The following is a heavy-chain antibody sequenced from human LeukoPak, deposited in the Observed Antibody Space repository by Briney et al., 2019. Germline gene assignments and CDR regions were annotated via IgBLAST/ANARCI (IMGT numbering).Heavy chain of an antibody. CDR2: ISYDGTNK. V-gene: IGHV3-30*04. Sequence: GGSLRLSCAASGFTFSSYAMHWVRQAPGKGLEWVAVISYDGTNKYYADSVKGRFTISRDNSKNTLYLQMNSLRAEDTAVYYCARVHWSGRGYFDYWGQGTLVTVSS. CDR3: ARVHWSGRGYFDY. J-gene: IGHJ4*02. CDR1: GFTFSSYA.